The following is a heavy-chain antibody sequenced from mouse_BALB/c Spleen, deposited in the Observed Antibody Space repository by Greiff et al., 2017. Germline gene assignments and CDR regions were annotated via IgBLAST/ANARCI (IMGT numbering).Heavy chain of an antibody. Sequence: QVQLKESGAELVRPGTSVKVSCKASGYAFTNYLIEWVKQRPGQGLEWIGVINPGSGGTNYNEKFKGKATLTADKSSSTAYMQLSSLTSDDSAVYSCARSAGYDTYYFDYWGQGTTLTVSS. J-gene: IGHJ2*01. D-gene: IGHD2-2*01. V-gene: IGHV1-54*01. CDR2: INPGSGGT. CDR3: ARSAGYDTYYFDY. CDR1: GYAFTNYL.